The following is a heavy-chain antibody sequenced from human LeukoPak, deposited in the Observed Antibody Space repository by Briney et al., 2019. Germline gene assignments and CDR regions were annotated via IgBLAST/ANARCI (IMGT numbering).Heavy chain of an antibody. J-gene: IGHJ6*04. CDR3: ARDVRVGYCSGGSCYEGNGMDV. D-gene: IGHD2-15*01. Sequence: SQTLSLTCTGSGGSISSGGYYWSWIRQHPGKGLEWIGYIDYSGSTYYNPSLKSRVTISVDTSKNQSSLKLSSVTAADTAVYYCARDVRVGYCSGGSCYEGNGMDVWGKGTTVTVSS. CDR2: IDYSGST. CDR1: GGSISSGGYY. V-gene: IGHV4-31*03.